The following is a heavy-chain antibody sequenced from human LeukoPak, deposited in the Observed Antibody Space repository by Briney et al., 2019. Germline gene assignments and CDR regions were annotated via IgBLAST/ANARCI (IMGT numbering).Heavy chain of an antibody. V-gene: IGHV4-61*08. CDR2: IYYSVST. CDR1: GDSVASGGYY. D-gene: IGHD3-10*01. J-gene: IGHJ5*02. CDR3: ARGGRGRNWFDP. Sequence: SETLSLTCTVSGDSVASGGYYWDWIRQPPGKGLEWIGYIYYSVSTNYNLSLKSRVTISVDTSENQFSLKLTSVTAADTAVYYCARGGRGRNWFDPWGQGTLVTVSS.